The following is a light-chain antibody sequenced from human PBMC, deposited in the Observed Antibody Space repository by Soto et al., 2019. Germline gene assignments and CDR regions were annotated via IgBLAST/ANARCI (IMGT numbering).Light chain of an antibody. CDR2: EVS. J-gene: IGLJ3*02. CDR1: SSDVGGYKY. Sequence: QSALTQPASVSGSPGQSITISCTGTSSDVGGYKYVSWYQQHPGKAPKLMIYEVSNRPLGVSNRFSGSKSCNTASLIISGLQAEADAEYYSISFTTKSTWVFGVGTQLTVL. V-gene: IGLV2-14*01. CDR3: ISFTTKSTWV.